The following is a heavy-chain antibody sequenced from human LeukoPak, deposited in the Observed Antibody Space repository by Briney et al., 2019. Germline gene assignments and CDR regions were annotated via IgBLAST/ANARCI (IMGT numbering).Heavy chain of an antibody. J-gene: IGHJ5*02. D-gene: IGHD6-6*01. CDR2: VNHGGTT. Sequence: KPSETLSLTCAVYGGSFSGYYWNWIRQSPGKGLEWIGEVNHGGTTHYNPSLKSRVTISVDRAKSQFSLQLSSVTAADTAVYFCGRAPGWTISARPLDQWGRGTLVTVSS. CDR3: GRAPGWTISARPLDQ. V-gene: IGHV4-34*01. CDR1: GGSFSGYY.